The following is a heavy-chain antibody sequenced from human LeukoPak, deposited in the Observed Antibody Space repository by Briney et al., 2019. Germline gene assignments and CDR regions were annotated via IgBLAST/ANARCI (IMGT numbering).Heavy chain of an antibody. J-gene: IGHJ4*02. CDR2: IKQGGSES. CDR3: ARVGAWELQRVFDC. Sequence: GGSLRLSCAASGFTFDSYWMTWVRQVPGKGLEWVANIKQGGSESYYVDSVKGRFTISRDNAKNSVYLQMDSLRVEDTAVYYCARVGAWELQRVFDCWGQGTLVTVSS. V-gene: IGHV3-7*01. CDR1: GFTFDSYW. D-gene: IGHD6-25*01.